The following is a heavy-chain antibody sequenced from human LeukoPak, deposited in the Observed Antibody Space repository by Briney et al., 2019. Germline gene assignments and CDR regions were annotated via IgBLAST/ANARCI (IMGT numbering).Heavy chain of an antibody. Sequence: GGSLRLSCATSGFTFSVYWMSWVRQGPGKGLEWVANIDGRGSEKYYVDSVKGRFTISRDNAKNSLFLQMNRLRAEDTAVYYCATYSSLNTREFQYWGQGTLVTVSP. CDR1: GFTFSVYW. CDR2: IDGRGSEK. V-gene: IGHV3-7*01. J-gene: IGHJ1*01. CDR3: ATYSSLNTREFQY. D-gene: IGHD3-22*01.